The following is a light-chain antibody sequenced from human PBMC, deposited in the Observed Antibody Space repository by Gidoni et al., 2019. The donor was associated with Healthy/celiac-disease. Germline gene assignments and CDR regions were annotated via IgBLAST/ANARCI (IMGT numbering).Light chain of an antibody. CDR1: QRVSSSY. V-gene: IGKV3-20*01. J-gene: IGKJ3*01. Sequence: EIVLTQSPGTLSLSPGERATLSCRASQRVSSSYLAWYQQKPGQAPRLLIYVASSRATGIPDRFSGSGSGTDFTLTISRLEPEDFAVYYCQQYGSSPPFTFGPGTKVDIK. CDR3: QQYGSSPPFT. CDR2: VAS.